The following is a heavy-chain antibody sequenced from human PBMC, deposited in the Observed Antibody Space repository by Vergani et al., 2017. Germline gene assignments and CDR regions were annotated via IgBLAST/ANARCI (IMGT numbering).Heavy chain of an antibody. CDR2: VAPEDGET. CDR3: ATPQTVTTGGMEV. V-gene: IGHV1-69-2*01. Sequence: EVQLVQSGAEVKKPGATMKISCKVSGYTFTDHYMHWVKQAPGKGLEWMGLVAPEDGETIYAEKFKGRVTIAADTSTDTAHLELSSLRSEDTAVYYCATPQTVTTGGMEVWVQGTTVIVSS. J-gene: IGHJ6*02. CDR1: GYTFTDHY. D-gene: IGHD4-17*01.